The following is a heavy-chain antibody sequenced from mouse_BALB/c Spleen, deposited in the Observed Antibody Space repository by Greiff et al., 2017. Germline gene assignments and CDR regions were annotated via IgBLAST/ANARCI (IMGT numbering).Heavy chain of an antibody. D-gene: IGHD2-1*01. V-gene: IGHV14-3*02. CDR2: IDPANGNT. Sequence: VQLQQSGAELVKPGASVKLSCTASGFNIKDTYMHWVKQRPEQGLEWIGRIDPANGNTKYDPKFHGKATITADTSSNTAYLQLSSLTSEDTAVYYCVRYYGNYWYFDVWGAGTTVTVSS. CDR1: GFNIKDTY. CDR3: VRYYGNYWYFDV. J-gene: IGHJ1*01.